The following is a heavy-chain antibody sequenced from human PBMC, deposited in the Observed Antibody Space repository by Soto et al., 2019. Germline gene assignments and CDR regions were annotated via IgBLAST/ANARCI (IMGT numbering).Heavy chain of an antibody. Sequence: EASVKVSCKXSGGTFSSYAISWVRQAPGQGLEWMGGIIPIFGTANYAQKFQGRVTITADESTSTAYMELSSLRSEDTAVYYCASEAHVDTAVVLRPKYNCFDPWGQGTLVTVSS. V-gene: IGHV1-69*13. CDR3: ASEAHVDTAVVLRPKYNCFDP. J-gene: IGHJ5*02. CDR2: IIPIFGTA. D-gene: IGHD5-18*01. CDR1: GGTFSSYA.